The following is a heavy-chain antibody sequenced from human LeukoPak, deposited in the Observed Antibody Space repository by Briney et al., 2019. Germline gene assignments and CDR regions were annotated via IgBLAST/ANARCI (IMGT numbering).Heavy chain of an antibody. J-gene: IGHJ4*02. CDR1: GFSFSSYE. CDR2: MSTSGGTI. V-gene: IGHV3-48*03. D-gene: IGHD6-6*01. CDR3: ATHTSSSIY. Sequence: GGSLRLSCAASGFSFSSYEMNWVRQAPGKGLEWISYMSTSGGTIYYADSVKGRFTISRDNAKNYWYLQMNSLGAEDTAVYYCATHTSSSIYWGQGTLVSVSS.